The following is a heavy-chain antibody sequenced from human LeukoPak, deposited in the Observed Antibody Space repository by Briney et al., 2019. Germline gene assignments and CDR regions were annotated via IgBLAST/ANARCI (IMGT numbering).Heavy chain of an antibody. Sequence: SETLSLTCAVYGGSFSGYYWSWIRQPPGKGLEWIGEINHSGSTNYNPSLKSRVTISVDTSKNQFSPKLSSVTAADTAVYYCAAVGGLRYFDWLLASRDAFDIWGQGTMVTVSS. CDR1: GGSFSGYY. CDR3: AAVGGLRYFDWLLASRDAFDI. V-gene: IGHV4-34*01. CDR2: INHSGST. D-gene: IGHD3-9*01. J-gene: IGHJ3*02.